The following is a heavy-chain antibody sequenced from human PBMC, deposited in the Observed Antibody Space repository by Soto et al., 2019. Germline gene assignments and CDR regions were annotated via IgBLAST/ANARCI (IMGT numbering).Heavy chain of an antibody. J-gene: IGHJ4*02. D-gene: IGHD2-2*02. Sequence: SVKVSCKASGGTFSSYAISWVRQAPGQGLEWMGGIIPIFGTANYAQKFQGRVTITADESTSTAYIELSSLRSEDTAVYYCARSQTIVVVPAAIHFAYYFDYWGQGTMVTVSS. CDR1: GGTFSSYA. CDR2: IIPIFGTA. V-gene: IGHV1-69*13. CDR3: ARSQTIVVVPAAIHFAYYFDY.